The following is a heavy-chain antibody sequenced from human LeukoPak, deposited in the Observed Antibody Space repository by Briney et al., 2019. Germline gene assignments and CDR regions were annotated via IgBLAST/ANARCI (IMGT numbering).Heavy chain of an antibody. V-gene: IGHV3-33*06. CDR1: GFTFSSYS. Sequence: GGSLRLSCAASGFTFSSYSMNWVRQAPGKGLEWVAVIWYDGSNKYYADSVKGRFTISRDNSKNTLYLQMNSLRAEDTAVYYCAKDYYDSSGWNLIDYWGQGTLVTVSS. D-gene: IGHD3-22*01. CDR2: IWYDGSNK. CDR3: AKDYYDSSGWNLIDY. J-gene: IGHJ4*02.